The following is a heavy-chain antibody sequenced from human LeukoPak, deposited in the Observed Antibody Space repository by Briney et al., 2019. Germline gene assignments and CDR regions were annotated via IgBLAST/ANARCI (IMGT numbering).Heavy chain of an antibody. CDR3: ARGGDSSGYYYKYFQH. CDR2: IYYSGST. Sequence: SETLSLTCTVSGGSISSSSYYWGWIRQPPGKGLEWIGSIYYSGSTYYNPSLKSRVTISVDTSKNQFSLKLSSVTAADTAVYYCARGGDSSGYYYKYFQHWGQGTLVTVSS. D-gene: IGHD3-22*01. J-gene: IGHJ1*01. V-gene: IGHV4-39*07. CDR1: GGSISSSSYY.